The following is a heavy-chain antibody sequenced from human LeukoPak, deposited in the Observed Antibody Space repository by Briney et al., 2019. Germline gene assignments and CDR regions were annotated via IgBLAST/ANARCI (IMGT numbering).Heavy chain of an antibody. CDR2: MYHSGST. J-gene: IGHJ5*02. V-gene: IGHV4-30-2*01. D-gene: IGHD6-13*01. Sequence: SQTLSLTCAVSGASITSGGYSWSWIRQPPGKGLEWIGSMYHSGSTYYNPSLKSQVTISVDRSKNQFSLRLSSVTAADTAVYYCATSGYSSSWTLDPWGQGTLVTVSS. CDR3: ATSGYSSSWTLDP. CDR1: GASITSGGYS.